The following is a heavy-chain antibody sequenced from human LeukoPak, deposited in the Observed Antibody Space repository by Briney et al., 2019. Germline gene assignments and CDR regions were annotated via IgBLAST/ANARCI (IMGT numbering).Heavy chain of an antibody. Sequence: GGSLRLSCAASGFTFSSYGMHWVRQAPGKGLEWVAFIRYDGSNKYYADSVKGRFTISRDNSKNTLYLQMNSLRAEDTAVYYCARDVLGFGEGNWFDPWGQGTLVTVSS. V-gene: IGHV3-30*02. D-gene: IGHD3-10*01. J-gene: IGHJ5*02. CDR1: GFTFSSYG. CDR3: ARDVLGFGEGNWFDP. CDR2: IRYDGSNK.